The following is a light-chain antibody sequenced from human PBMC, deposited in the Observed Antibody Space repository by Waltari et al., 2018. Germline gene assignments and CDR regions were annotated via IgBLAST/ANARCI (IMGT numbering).Light chain of an antibody. V-gene: IGLV2-8*01. Sequence: QSALTQPPSASGSPGQSVTISCTGNSRDIDYNYVSWYQQHPGKAPKVVIYEVNKRPSGVPDRFSGAKSGNAASLTVSGLQAEDEADYYCNSYAGIIILFGGGTKLTVL. CDR1: SRDIDYNY. CDR2: EVN. CDR3: NSYAGIIIL. J-gene: IGLJ2*01.